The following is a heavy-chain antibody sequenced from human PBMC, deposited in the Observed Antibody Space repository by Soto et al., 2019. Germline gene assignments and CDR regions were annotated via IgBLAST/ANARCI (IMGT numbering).Heavy chain of an antibody. CDR1: GGPISGCYYY. J-gene: IGHJ4*02. V-gene: IGHV4-39*01. Sequence: PSETLSLTCAVSGGPISGCYYYWGCLRQSPGQGPEWIGSVFYTGFTSYNPSLERRVSVSVDTAKNQFSLKLSGVSAADTAVYYCATSQKGYNWNYFDHWGQGALVTVSS. CDR2: VFYTGFT. D-gene: IGHD1-20*01. CDR3: ATSQKGYNWNYFDH.